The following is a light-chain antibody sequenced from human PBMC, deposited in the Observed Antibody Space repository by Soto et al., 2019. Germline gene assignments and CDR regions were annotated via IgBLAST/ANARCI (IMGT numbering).Light chain of an antibody. V-gene: IGKV4-1*01. Sequence: DIVMTQSPDSLAVSLGERATINCESSRSVLYSSNNKNYLAWYQQKPGQPPKLLIYWASTRESGVPDRFSGSGSGTDFTLTISSLQAEDVAVYYCQQYYSTPLTFGGGTKVDIK. J-gene: IGKJ4*01. CDR1: RSVLYSSNNKNY. CDR2: WAS. CDR3: QQYYSTPLT.